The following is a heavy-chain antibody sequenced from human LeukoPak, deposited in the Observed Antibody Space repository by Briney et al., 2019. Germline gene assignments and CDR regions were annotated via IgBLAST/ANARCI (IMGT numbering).Heavy chain of an antibody. CDR3: ARVIVGGMRAFDM. CDR1: GFTFTNYW. CDR2: IDGDGTT. V-gene: IGHV3-74*03. J-gene: IGHJ3*02. D-gene: IGHD1-26*01. Sequence: GGSLRLSCAASGFTFTNYWMHWVRQAPGKGLVLVSRIDGDGTTKYADSVRGRFTISRDNAKKTLYLQMNGLRAEDMAVYYCARVIVGGMRAFDMWGQGTMVTVSS.